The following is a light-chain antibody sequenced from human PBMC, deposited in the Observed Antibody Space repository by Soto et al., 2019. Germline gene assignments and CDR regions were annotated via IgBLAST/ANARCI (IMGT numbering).Light chain of an antibody. Sequence: EIVLTQSPATLFLSPGERATLSCRASQSVSTYLAWYQQKPGQAPRLLIFDASNRATGIPARFSGSGSGTDFTLTISSLEPDDFAVYYCQHRSNWPPWTFGQGTKVDIK. CDR3: QHRSNWPPWT. J-gene: IGKJ1*01. CDR1: QSVSTY. V-gene: IGKV3-11*01. CDR2: DAS.